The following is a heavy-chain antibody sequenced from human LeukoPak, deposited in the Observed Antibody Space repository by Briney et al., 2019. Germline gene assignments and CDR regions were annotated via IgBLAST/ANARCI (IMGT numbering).Heavy chain of an antibody. Sequence: SETLSLTCAVYGGSFSGYYWNWIRQPPGKGLERIGEINHSGSTNYNPSLNSRVTISVDTSKNQFSLKLSSVTAADTAVYYCAGSRYILVGATRVSPNWFDPWGQGTLVTVSS. CDR2: INHSGST. D-gene: IGHD1-26*01. V-gene: IGHV4-34*01. J-gene: IGHJ5*02. CDR3: AGSRYILVGATRVSPNWFDP. CDR1: GGSFSGYY.